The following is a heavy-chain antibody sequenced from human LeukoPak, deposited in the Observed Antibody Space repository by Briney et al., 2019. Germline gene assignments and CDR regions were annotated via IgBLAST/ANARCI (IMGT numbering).Heavy chain of an antibody. CDR1: GYTFTSYW. Sequence: GESLKISCQGSGYTFTSYWIAWVRQMPGKGLEWMGIIYPADSEIRYSPSFQGQVTISADKSISTAYLQWSSLKASDTAMYYCARLLRLPTVDTPENWFDPWGQGTLVTVSS. CDR2: IYPADSEI. CDR3: ARLLRLPTVDTPENWFDP. J-gene: IGHJ5*02. V-gene: IGHV5-51*01. D-gene: IGHD4-23*01.